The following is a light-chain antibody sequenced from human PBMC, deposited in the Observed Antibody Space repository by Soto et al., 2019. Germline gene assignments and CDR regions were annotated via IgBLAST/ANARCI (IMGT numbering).Light chain of an antibody. V-gene: IGKV3-11*01. Sequence: EIVLTQSPATLSLSPGERATLSCRASQSVSSYLAWYQQKPGQAPRLLIYDASNRATGIPARFSGSGSGTDFTLTISSLEPEDFATYYCQHYNSYGTFGQGTKVEIK. CDR3: QHYNSYGT. CDR2: DAS. J-gene: IGKJ1*01. CDR1: QSVSSY.